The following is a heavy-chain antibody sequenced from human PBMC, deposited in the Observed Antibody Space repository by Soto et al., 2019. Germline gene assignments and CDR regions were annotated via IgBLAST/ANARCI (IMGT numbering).Heavy chain of an antibody. D-gene: IGHD3-9*01. V-gene: IGHV4-34*01. CDR1: GGSFSGYY. J-gene: IGHJ6*02. CDR3: ARGGDYDILTGPRTRYGMDV. Sequence: QVQLQQWGAGLLKPSETLSLTCAVYGGSFSGYYWSWIRQPPGKGLEWIGEINHSGSTNYNPSLKSRVTISVDTSKNQFSLKLSSVTAADTAVYYCARGGDYDILTGPRTRYGMDVWGQGTTVTVSS. CDR2: INHSGST.